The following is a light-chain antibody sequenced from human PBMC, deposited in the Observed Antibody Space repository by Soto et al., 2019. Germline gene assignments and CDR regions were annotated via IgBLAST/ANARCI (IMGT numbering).Light chain of an antibody. CDR2: DAS. J-gene: IGKJ1*01. CDR3: QQYGFSPPWT. CDR1: QSVSSY. V-gene: IGKV3-20*01. Sequence: DIVLTQSPATLSLSPGEGATVSCRASQSVSSYLAWYQQKPGQAPRLLIFDASSRATGIPDRFRGSGSGTDFTLTISRLEPEDLAVYYCQQYGFSPPWTFGQGTKVEI.